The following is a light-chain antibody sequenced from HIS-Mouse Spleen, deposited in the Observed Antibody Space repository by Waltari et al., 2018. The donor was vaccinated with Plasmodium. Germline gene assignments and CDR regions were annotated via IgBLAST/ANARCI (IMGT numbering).Light chain of an antibody. V-gene: IGLV3-25*03. Sequence: SYELTQPPSVSVSPGQTARITCPGDALPKPSAYWYQQKPGQAPVLVIYKDSERPSGIPERFSGSSSGTTVTLTISGVQAEDEADYYCQSADSSGTYWVFGGGTKLTVL. CDR3: QSADSSGTYWV. CDR1: ALPKPS. CDR2: KDS. J-gene: IGLJ3*02.